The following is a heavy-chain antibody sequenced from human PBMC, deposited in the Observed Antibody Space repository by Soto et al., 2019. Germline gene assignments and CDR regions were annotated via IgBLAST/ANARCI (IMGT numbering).Heavy chain of an antibody. CDR3: AREVDADGTNQYWYFDL. CDR2: ISGSGGST. D-gene: IGHD2-8*01. V-gene: IGHV3-23*01. CDR1: GFTFSSYA. Sequence: GWSLRLSCAASGFTFSSYAISWVRQAPGKGLEWVSAISGSGGSTYYADSVKGWFTISRDNSKNTLYLQMNSMRDADTAMYFCAREVDADGTNQYWYFDLWGRG. J-gene: IGHJ2*01.